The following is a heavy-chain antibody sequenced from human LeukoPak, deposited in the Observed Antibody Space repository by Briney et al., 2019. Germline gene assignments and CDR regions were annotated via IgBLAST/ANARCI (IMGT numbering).Heavy chain of an antibody. CDR1: GFTFSTYA. J-gene: IGHJ4*02. V-gene: IGHV3-23*01. D-gene: IGHD2-21*01. CDR2: IGGGGPTT. Sequence: GGSLRLSCAASGFTFSTYAMNWVRQAPAKGLEWVSTIGGGGPTTDYADSVKDRFTISRDNSKNTLYLQMNSLRAEDTAVYFCARGFLCGPDQYFDSWGQGTLVTVSS. CDR3: ARGFLCGPDQYFDS.